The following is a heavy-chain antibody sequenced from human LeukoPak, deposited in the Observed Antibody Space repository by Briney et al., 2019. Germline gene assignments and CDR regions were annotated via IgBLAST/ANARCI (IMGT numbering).Heavy chain of an antibody. CDR2: ISSSSSYI. J-gene: IGHJ4*02. V-gene: IGHV3-21*01. CDR3: ARETTYGDYQTDY. D-gene: IGHD4-17*01. CDR1: GFTFSRYS. Sequence: GGSLRLSCAASGFTFSRYSMNWVRQAPGKGLEWVSSISSSSSYIYYADSVKGRFTISRDNAKNSLHLQMNSLRAEDTAVYYCARETTYGDYQTDYWGQGTLVTVSS.